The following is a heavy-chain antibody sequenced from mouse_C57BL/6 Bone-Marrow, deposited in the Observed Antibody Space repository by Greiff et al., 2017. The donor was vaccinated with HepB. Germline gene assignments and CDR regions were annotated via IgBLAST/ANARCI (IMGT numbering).Heavy chain of an antibody. CDR3: AKPYYGSSYGYFDV. D-gene: IGHD1-1*01. V-gene: IGHV5-17*01. Sequence: EVKLVESGGGLVKPGGSLKLSCAASGFTFSDYGMHWVRQAPEKGLEWVTYISSGSSTIYYADTVKGRFTISRDNAKNTLFLQMTRLRSEDTAMYYWAKPYYGSSYGYFDVWGTGTTVTVSS. CDR2: ISSGSSTI. J-gene: IGHJ1*03. CDR1: GFTFSDYG.